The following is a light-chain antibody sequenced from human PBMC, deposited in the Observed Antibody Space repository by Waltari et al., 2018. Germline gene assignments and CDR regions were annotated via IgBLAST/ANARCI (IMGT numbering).Light chain of an antibody. V-gene: IGLV1-40*01. CDR3: QSYDSLGESVI. CDR2: SNV. Sequence: QSVLTQPPSVSGDPGQKVTISCAGSTSNLGAGFDVHWYQHLPGTAPKVLIYSNVNRPSGVPDRFSGSKSGTSASLTISGLQAEDEADYYCQSYDSLGESVIFGGGTKLTV. CDR1: TSNLGAGFD. J-gene: IGLJ2*01.